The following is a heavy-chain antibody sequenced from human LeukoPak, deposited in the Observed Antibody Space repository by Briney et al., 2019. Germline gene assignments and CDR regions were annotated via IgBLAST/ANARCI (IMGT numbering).Heavy chain of an antibody. D-gene: IGHD6-19*01. CDR1: GYTFTGYY. J-gene: IGHJ4*02. CDR3: ARDLEDSSGWYPIDY. Sequence: ASVKVSCKASGYTFTGYYMHWVRQAPGRGLEWMGWINPNSGGTNYAQKFQGRVTMTRDTSISTAYMELSRLRSDDMAVYYCARDLEDSSGWYPIDYWGQGTLVTVSS. V-gene: IGHV1-2*02. CDR2: INPNSGGT.